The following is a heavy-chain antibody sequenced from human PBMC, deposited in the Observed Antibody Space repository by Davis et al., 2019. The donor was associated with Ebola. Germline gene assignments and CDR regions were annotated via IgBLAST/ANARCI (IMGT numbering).Heavy chain of an antibody. CDR2: IYHSGST. V-gene: IGHV4-4*02. Sequence: PSETLSLTCAVSGGSISSSNWWSWVRQPPGKGLEWIGEIYHSGSTNYNPSLKSQVTISVDKSKNQFSLKLSSVTAADTAVYYCARGAWVAARSGLDYWGQGTLVTVSS. CDR3: ARGAWVAARSGLDY. CDR1: GGSISSSNW. J-gene: IGHJ4*02. D-gene: IGHD6-6*01.